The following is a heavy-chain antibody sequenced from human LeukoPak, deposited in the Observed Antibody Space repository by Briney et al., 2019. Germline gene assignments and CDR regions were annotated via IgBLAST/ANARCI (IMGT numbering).Heavy chain of an antibody. D-gene: IGHD6-13*01. CDR3: ARDYSSSWSD. CDR2: IYSGGST. CDR1: GFTFSGSA. J-gene: IGHJ4*02. Sequence: GGSLRLSCAASGFTFSGSAMNWVRQAPGKGLEWVSVIYSGGSTYYADSVKGRFTISRDNSKNTLYLQMNSLRAGDTAVYYCARDYSSSWSDWGQGTLVTVSS. V-gene: IGHV3-66*01.